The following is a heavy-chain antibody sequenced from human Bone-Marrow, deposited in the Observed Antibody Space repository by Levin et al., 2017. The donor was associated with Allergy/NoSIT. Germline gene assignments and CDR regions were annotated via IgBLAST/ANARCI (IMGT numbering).Heavy chain of an antibody. CDR3: ATGTSHLLRDFDWSGLGKSFDI. CDR1: GSTLSELA. CDR2: FDPQIGEK. Sequence: PGESLKISCKVSGSTLSELAIHWVRQAPGKGLEWMGGFDPQIGEKNYAQRFQGTVTMTEDTSTGTAYMELSGLRSEDTAVYFCATGTSHLLRDFDWSGLGKSFDIWGQGTMVTVSS. J-gene: IGHJ3*02. V-gene: IGHV1-24*01. D-gene: IGHD3-9*01.